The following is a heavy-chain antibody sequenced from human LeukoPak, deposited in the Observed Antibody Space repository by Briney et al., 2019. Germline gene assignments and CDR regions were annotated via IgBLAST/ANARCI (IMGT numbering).Heavy chain of an antibody. CDR1: GGSISTYY. D-gene: IGHD5-12*01. CDR2: IYYSGST. J-gene: IGHJ3*02. CDR3: ARAGIVATIAAFDI. Sequence: SETLSLTCTVSGGSISTYYWSWIRQPAGKGLEWIRYIYYSGSTNYNPSLKSRVTISVDTSKNQFSLKVSSVTAADTAVYYCARAGIVATIAAFDIWGQGTMVTVSS. V-gene: IGHV4-59*01.